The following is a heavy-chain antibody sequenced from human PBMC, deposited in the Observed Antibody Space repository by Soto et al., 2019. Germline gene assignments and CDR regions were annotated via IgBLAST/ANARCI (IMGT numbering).Heavy chain of an antibody. Sequence: EVQLLESGGGLVQPGGSLRLSCAVSGFTFSSYAVSWVRRAPGKGLQWVSAISGSGDSTYYADSVKGRFTISRDNSKNTLYLQMNSLRAEDTAVYYCAKGSPSRVTTIDYWGQGTLVTVSS. CDR3: AKGSPSRVTTIDY. CDR1: GFTFSSYA. V-gene: IGHV3-23*01. CDR2: ISGSGDST. J-gene: IGHJ4*02. D-gene: IGHD4-17*01.